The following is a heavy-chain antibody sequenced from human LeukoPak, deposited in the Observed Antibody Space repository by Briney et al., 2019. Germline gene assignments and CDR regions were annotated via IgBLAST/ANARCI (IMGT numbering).Heavy chain of an antibody. CDR3: ATTGGSWYDGSFDY. CDR1: GFTFSSYG. V-gene: IGHV3-30*03. Sequence: PGRSLRLSCAASGFTFSSYGMHWVRQAPGKGLEWVAVISYDGSNKYYADSVKGRFTISRDNSKNTVYLQLNSLRAEDTAVYYCATTGGSWYDGSFDYWGQGTLVTVSS. CDR2: ISYDGSNK. D-gene: IGHD6-13*01. J-gene: IGHJ4*02.